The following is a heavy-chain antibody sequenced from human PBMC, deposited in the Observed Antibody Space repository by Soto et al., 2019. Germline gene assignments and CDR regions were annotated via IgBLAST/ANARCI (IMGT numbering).Heavy chain of an antibody. CDR2: IKQDGSEK. J-gene: IGHJ6*03. V-gene: IGHV3-7*01. CDR3: ARDRVFSGWNYYYYYMDV. D-gene: IGHD6-19*01. CDR1: GFTFSSYA. Sequence: PGGSLRLSCAASGFTFSSYAMHWVRQAPGKGLEWVANIKQDGSEKYYVDSVKGRFTISRGNAKNSLYLQMNSLRAEDTAVYYCARDRVFSGWNYYYYYMDVWGKGTTVTVSS.